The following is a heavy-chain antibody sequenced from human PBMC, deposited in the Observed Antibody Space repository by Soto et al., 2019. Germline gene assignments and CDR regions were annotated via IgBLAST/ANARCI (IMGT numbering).Heavy chain of an antibody. CDR3: ARRGSRGVYFYHGMDV. J-gene: IGHJ6*02. CDR1: GGSFSGYY. Sequence: QVQLQQWGAGLLKPSETLSLTCAAYGGSFSGYYWSWIRQPPGKGLEWIGEINHSGSTNYNPSLKRRVTISADTSKNQVSLKLSSVTAADTAVYYCARRGSRGVYFYHGMDVWGHGTTVTVSS. V-gene: IGHV4-34*01. D-gene: IGHD3-10*01. CDR2: INHSGST.